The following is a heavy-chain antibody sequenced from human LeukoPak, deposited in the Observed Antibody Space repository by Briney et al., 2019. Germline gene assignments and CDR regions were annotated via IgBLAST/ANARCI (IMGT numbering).Heavy chain of an antibody. J-gene: IGHJ3*02. V-gene: IGHV4-59*08. CDR1: GGSISSYY. CDR2: MYYSGSP. Sequence: SETLPLTCTVSGGSISSYYWSWIRQPPGKGLEWIGYMYYSGSPNYNPSLKSRVTVSVDTSKNQFSLKLSSVTAADTAVYYCARLMTTVILGAFDIWGHGAMVTVSS. D-gene: IGHD4-11*01. CDR3: ARLMTTVILGAFDI.